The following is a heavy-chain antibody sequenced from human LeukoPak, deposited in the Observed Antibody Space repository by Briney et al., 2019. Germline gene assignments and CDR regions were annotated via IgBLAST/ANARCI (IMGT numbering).Heavy chain of an antibody. J-gene: IGHJ3*02. Sequence: SVKVSCKASGGTFSSYAISWVRQAPGQGLEWMGGIIPIFGTANYAQKFQGRVTITADESTSTAYMELSSLRSEGTAVYYCARDTPISLRAFDIWGQGTMVTVSS. V-gene: IGHV1-69*13. CDR3: ARDTPISLRAFDI. CDR2: IIPIFGTA. CDR1: GGTFSSYA. D-gene: IGHD4-17*01.